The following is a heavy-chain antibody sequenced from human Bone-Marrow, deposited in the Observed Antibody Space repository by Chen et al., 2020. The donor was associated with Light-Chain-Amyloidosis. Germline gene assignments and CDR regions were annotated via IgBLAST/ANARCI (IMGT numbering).Heavy chain of an antibody. CDR2: IYPDDSDA. Sequence: EVQLEQSGPEVKKPGESLKISCKGYGYTFPNYWIGWVRQMPGKGLEWMGVIYPDDSDARYSPSFEVQVTISADKSITTAYLQWRSLKASDTAMYYCARRRDGYNFDYWGQGTLVTVSS. D-gene: IGHD5-12*01. CDR1: GYTFPNYW. CDR3: ARRRDGYNFDY. V-gene: IGHV5-51*01. J-gene: IGHJ4*02.